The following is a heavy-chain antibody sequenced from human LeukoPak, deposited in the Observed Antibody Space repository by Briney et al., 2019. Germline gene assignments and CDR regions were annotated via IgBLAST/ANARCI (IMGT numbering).Heavy chain of an antibody. CDR1: GYTFTSYG. CDR2: ISAYNGNT. V-gene: IGHV1-18*01. D-gene: IGHD6-13*01. Sequence: GASVKVSCKASGYTFTSYGISWVRQAPGQGLEWMGWISAYNGNTNYAQKLQGRVTMTTDTSTSTAYMELRSLRSDDTAVYYCARDSSLEDYYYYYGMDVWGQGTTVTVSS. J-gene: IGHJ6*02. CDR3: ARDSSLEDYYYYYGMDV.